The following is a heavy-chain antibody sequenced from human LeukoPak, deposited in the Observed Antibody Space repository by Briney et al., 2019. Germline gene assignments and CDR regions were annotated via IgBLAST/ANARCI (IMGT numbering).Heavy chain of an antibody. CDR1: GFTFSSYA. CDR2: IGGSGGST. V-gene: IGHV3-23*01. CDR3: AKKKRKLRGLDY. D-gene: IGHD4-17*01. J-gene: IGHJ4*02. Sequence: GGSLRLSCAASGFTFSSYAMSWVRQAPGKGLEWVSVIGGSGGSTYYADSVKGRFTISRDNSKNTLYLQMSSLRAEDTAVYYCAKKKRKLRGLDYWGQGTLVTVSS.